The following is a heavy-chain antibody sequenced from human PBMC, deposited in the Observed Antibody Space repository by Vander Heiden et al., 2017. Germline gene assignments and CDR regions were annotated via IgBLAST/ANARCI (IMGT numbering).Heavy chain of an antibody. J-gene: IGHJ3*02. D-gene: IGHD1-26*01. CDR3: TTDIGNAFDI. CDR2: IKSKTDGGTT. Sequence: GFTVSNAWMNWVRQAPGTGLEWVGRIKSKTDGGTTDYAAPVKGRFTISRDDSKNTLYVQMNSLKTEDTAVYYCTTDIGNAFDIWGQVTMVTVSS. CDR1: GFTVSNAW. V-gene: IGHV3-15*07.